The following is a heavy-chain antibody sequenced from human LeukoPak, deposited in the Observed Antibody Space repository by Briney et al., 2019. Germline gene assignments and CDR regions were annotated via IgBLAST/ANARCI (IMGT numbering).Heavy chain of an antibody. D-gene: IGHD1-14*01. CDR2: INHLGSQT. CDR1: GFTFKDFY. Sequence: GGSLRLSCAASGFTFKDFYMSWVRQAPGKGLEWVSYINHLGSQTDYADSVKGRFTISRDNAKNSLSLQMNNLSVDDTAVYYCVRARFTTFVYYWGQGTQVTVSS. J-gene: IGHJ4*02. CDR3: VRARFTTFVYY. V-gene: IGHV3-11*05.